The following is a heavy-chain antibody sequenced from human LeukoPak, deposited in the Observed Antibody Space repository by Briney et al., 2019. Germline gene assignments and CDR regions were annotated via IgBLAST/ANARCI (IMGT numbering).Heavy chain of an antibody. J-gene: IGHJ1*01. D-gene: IGHD3-22*01. CDR1: GFTFSDYW. V-gene: IGHV3-7*01. CDR3: AIMTTYYDSSAYYPFQH. CDR2: IKQDGSEK. Sequence: GGSLRLSCAASGFTFSDYWMTWVRQAPGKGLEWVANIKQDGSEKFYVDSVKGRFTISRDNAKNSVFLQINSLRDEDTAVYYCAIMTTYYDSSAYYPFQHWGQGTLVTVSS.